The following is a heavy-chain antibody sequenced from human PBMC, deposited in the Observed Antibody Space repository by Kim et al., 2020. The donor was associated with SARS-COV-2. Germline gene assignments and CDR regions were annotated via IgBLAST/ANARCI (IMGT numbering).Heavy chain of an antibody. D-gene: IGHD3-10*01. V-gene: IGHV1-8*01. CDR3: ARGPRKGLLWFGELLRTDNWFDP. Sequence: ASVKVSCKASGYTFTSYDINWVRQATGQGLEWMGWMNPNRGNTGYAQKFQGRVTMTRNTSISTAYMELSSLRSEDTAVYYCARGPRKGLLWFGELLRTDNWFDPWGQGTLVTVSS. J-gene: IGHJ5*02. CDR2: MNPNRGNT. CDR1: GYTFTSYD.